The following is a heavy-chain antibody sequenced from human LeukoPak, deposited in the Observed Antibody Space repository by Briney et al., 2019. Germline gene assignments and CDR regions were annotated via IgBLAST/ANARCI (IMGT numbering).Heavy chain of an antibody. J-gene: IGHJ5*02. CDR1: GGSISSSSYY. CDR2: IYYSGST. D-gene: IGHD2-15*01. V-gene: IGHV4-39*07. CDR3: ARDIVVVVAAKAFMGWFDP. Sequence: SETLSLTCTVSGGSISSSSYYWGWIRQPPGKGLEWIGSIYYSGSTYYNPSLKSRVTISVDTSKNQFSLKLSSVTAADTAVYYCARDIVVVVAAKAFMGWFDPWGQGTLVTVSS.